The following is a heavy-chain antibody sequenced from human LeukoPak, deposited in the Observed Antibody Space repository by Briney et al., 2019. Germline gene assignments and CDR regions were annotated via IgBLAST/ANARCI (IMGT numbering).Heavy chain of an antibody. J-gene: IGHJ4*02. V-gene: IGHV4-59*08. CDR2: IYYSGST. CDR3: ARGHHFDY. Sequence: SETLSLTCTVSGGSISSYYWSWIRQPPGKGLEWIGYIYYSGSTYYNPSLKSRVTISVDTSKNQFSLKLSSVTAADTAVYYCARGHHFDYWGQGTLVTVSS. CDR1: GGSISSYY.